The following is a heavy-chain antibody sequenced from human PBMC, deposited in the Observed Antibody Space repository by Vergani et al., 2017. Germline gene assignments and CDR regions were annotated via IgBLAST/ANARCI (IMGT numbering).Heavy chain of an antibody. D-gene: IGHD4-11*01. CDR1: GFTFSNYW. CDR2: INSDGDST. CDR3: AREMSNEGFDY. Sequence: VQLVESGGGLVQPGGSLRLSCTASGFTFSNYWMQWVRQAPGKGLMWVSRINSDGDSTSYADSVKGRFTISRDNAKNSLFLQMSSLKVEDTGVYYCAREMSNEGFDYWGQGTRVTVS. J-gene: IGHJ4*02. V-gene: IGHV3-74*01.